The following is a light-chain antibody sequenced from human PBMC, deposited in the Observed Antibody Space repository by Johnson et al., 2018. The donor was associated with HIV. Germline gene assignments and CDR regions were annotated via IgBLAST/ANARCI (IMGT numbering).Light chain of an antibody. J-gene: IGLJ1*01. CDR1: RSDMGNYA. V-gene: IGLV1-51*02. CDR3: GTWDSSLSAHV. CDR2: ENN. Sequence: HSVLTQPPSVSAAPGQKDTISCSGSRSDMGNYAVSWYQQLPGTAPKLLIYENNKRPSGIPDRFSGSKSGTSATLGITGLQTGDEADYYCGTWDSSLSAHVFGTGTKVTVL.